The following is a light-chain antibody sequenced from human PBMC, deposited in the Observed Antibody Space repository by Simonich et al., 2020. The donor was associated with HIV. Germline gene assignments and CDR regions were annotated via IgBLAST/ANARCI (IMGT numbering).Light chain of an antibody. Sequence: QSVLTQPPSVSGAPGQRVTISCTGSSSNIGAGYDVHWYQQLPGTAPKLLIYVNIHRPSGVPDRFSGSKSGTSASLAITGLQAEDEADYYCQSYDSSLTSWVFGGGTKLTVL. CDR1: SSNIGAGYD. CDR2: VNI. CDR3: QSYDSSLTSWV. V-gene: IGLV1-40*01. J-gene: IGLJ3*02.